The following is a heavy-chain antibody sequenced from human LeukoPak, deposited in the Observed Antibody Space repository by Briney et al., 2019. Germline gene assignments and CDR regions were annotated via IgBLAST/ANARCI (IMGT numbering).Heavy chain of an antibody. CDR3: ARAGAYYYDSSGYWRHYFDY. CDR1: GGSFSGYY. D-gene: IGHD3-22*01. Sequence: PSETLSLTCAVYGGSFSGYYWSWIRQPPGKGLEWIGEINHSGSTNYNPSLKSRVTISVDTSKNQFCLKLSSVTAADTAVYYCARAGAYYYDSSGYWRHYFDYWGQGTLVAVSS. V-gene: IGHV4-34*01. J-gene: IGHJ4*02. CDR2: INHSGST.